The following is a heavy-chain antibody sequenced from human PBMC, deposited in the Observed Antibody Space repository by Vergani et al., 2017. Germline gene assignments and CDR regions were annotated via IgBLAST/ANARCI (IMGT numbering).Heavy chain of an antibody. CDR2: IRYDGSNP. D-gene: IGHD1-26*01. CDR1: GYTFGPFD. J-gene: IGHJ6*02. CDR3: AKKGGSLYYYGVDV. V-gene: IGHV3-30*02. Sequence: QEQLLQSGGGVVQPGGSLRLSCIGSGYTFGPFDMHWVRQAPGKGLAWVAFIRYDGSNPQYIDSVKGRFTISRDNSKDTLFLQMNGLRPEDTGTYFCAKKGGSLYYYGVDVWGQGTTITVS.